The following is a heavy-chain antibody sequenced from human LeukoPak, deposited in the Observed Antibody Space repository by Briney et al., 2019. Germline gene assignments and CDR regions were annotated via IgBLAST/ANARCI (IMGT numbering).Heavy chain of an antibody. J-gene: IGHJ3*02. D-gene: IGHD6-19*01. V-gene: IGHV2-5*02. CDR2: IFWDDDK. CDR3: AHYRIAVAGTVVFDI. Sequence: SGPTLWNPPQPLTLTCTFSGFSLSTSGVGVGWIRQPPGTALEWLALIFWDDDKSYSPSLKTRLTIPKDTSKNQVVLTMTNMDPVDTATYYCAHYRIAVAGTVVFDIWGQGTMVTVSS. CDR1: GFSLSTSGVG.